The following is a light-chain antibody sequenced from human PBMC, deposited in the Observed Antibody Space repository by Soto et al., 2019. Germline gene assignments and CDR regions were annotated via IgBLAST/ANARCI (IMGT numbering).Light chain of an antibody. V-gene: IGKV3-20*01. Sequence: ETVLTQSPARLSLSPGEGATVSCRAGQSVSDYLAWYQQKPGQAPRLLIYGASGRATGIPDRFGGSGSGTDFTLTISRLEPEDFAVYYCQHYGDSRTFGQGTKVDIK. CDR3: QHYGDSRT. J-gene: IGKJ1*01. CDR2: GAS. CDR1: QSVSDY.